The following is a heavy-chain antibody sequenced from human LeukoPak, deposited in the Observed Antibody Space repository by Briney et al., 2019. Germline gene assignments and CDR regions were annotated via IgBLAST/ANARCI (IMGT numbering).Heavy chain of an antibody. D-gene: IGHD4-17*01. CDR1: GGSFSDYY. CDR2: INHSGST. CDR3: ASVVYGDSITFDY. V-gene: IGHV4-34*01. J-gene: IGHJ4*02. Sequence: PSETLSLTCAVYGGSFSDYYWRWIRQPPGKGLEWIGEINHSGSTNYNPSLKSRVTISVDTSKNQFSLKLSSVTAADTAVYYCASVVYGDSITFDYWGQGTLVTVSS.